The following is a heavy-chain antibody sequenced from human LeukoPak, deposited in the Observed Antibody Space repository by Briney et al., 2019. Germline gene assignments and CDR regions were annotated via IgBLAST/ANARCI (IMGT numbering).Heavy chain of an antibody. CDR2: IYSGGST. D-gene: IGHD6-13*01. Sequence: RGSLRLSCAASGFTFSSYAMSWVRQAPGKGLEWVSVIYSGGSTYYADSVKGRFTISRDNSKNTLYLQMNSLRAEDTAVYYCARGPIAAAGDYWGQGTLVTVSS. CDR1: GFTFSSYA. CDR3: ARGPIAAAGDY. J-gene: IGHJ4*02. V-gene: IGHV3-53*01.